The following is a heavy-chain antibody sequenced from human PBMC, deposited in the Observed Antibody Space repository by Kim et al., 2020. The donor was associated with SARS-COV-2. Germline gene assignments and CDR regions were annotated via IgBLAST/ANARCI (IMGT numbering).Heavy chain of an antibody. Sequence: GGSLRLSCVASGFSFSNYDVNWVRQAPGKGLEWVSFINHPGNSTYYAESVKGRFTVSRDNAKNSLYLQMDSLRAEDTAVYYCAKDTWIDYFGRGNLGT. CDR1: GFSFSNYD. V-gene: IGHV3-23*01. CDR3: AKDTWIDY. CDR2: INHPGNST. D-gene: IGHD3-16*01. J-gene: IGHJ4*02.